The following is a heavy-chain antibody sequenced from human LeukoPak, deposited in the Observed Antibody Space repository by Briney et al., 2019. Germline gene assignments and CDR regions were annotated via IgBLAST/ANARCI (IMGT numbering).Heavy chain of an antibody. CDR3: ARDQRGFSYSKYYFDY. V-gene: IGHV3-21*01. Sequence: KPGRSLRLSCAASGFTFSSYSMNWVRQAPGKGLEWVSSISSSSSYIYYADSVKGRFTISRDNAKNSLYLQMNSLRAEDTAVYYCARDQRGFSYSKYYFDYWGQGTLVTVSS. D-gene: IGHD5-18*01. CDR1: GFTFSSYS. J-gene: IGHJ4*02. CDR2: ISSSSSYI.